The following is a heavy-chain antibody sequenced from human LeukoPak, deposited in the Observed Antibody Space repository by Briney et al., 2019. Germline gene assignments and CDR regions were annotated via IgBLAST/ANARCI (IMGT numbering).Heavy chain of an antibody. J-gene: IGHJ4*02. V-gene: IGHV3-23*01. CDR3: AKVKGEIAGFDY. D-gene: IGHD6-13*01. CDR2: ISGSGGST. CDR1: GFTFSSYA. Sequence: GGSLRLSCAASGFTFSSYAMSWVRQAPGKGLEWVSAISGSGGSTYYADSVKGRFAISRDNSKNTLYLQMNSLRAEDTAAYYCAKVKGEIAGFDYWGQGTLVTVSS.